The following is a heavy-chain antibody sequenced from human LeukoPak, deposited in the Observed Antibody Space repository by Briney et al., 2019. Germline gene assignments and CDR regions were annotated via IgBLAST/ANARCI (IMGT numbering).Heavy chain of an antibody. CDR1: GFTSSSYE. Sequence: PGGSLRLSCAASGFTSSSYEMNWVRQAPGKGLEWVSYISSSGRTMYYADSVKGRFTISRDNAKNSLYLQMNSLRAEDTAVYYCAREVGLDYWGQGTLVTVSS. D-gene: IGHD2-2*01. J-gene: IGHJ4*02. CDR3: AREVGLDY. V-gene: IGHV3-48*03. CDR2: ISSSGRTM.